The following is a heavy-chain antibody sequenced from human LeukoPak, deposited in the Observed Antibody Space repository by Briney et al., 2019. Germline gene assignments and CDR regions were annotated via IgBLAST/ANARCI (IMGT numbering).Heavy chain of an antibody. CDR2: ISAGGGNT. J-gene: IGHJ4*02. CDR1: GFTFSNYA. Sequence: GGSLRLSCAASGFTFSNYAMSWIRQAPGKGLEWVSAISAGGGNTDYADSVKGRFTISRDNSKNTVFLQMNSLRAEDTGVYYCANRISGSSYWGQGTLVTVSS. CDR3: ANRISGSSY. D-gene: IGHD1-26*01. V-gene: IGHV3-23*01.